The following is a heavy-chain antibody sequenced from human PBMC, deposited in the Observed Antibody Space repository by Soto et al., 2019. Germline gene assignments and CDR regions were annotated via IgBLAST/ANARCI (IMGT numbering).Heavy chain of an antibody. CDR3: AKSIGRDIVVVPAAYYYYGMDV. Sequence: EVQLLESGGGLVQSGGSLRLSCAASGFTFSSYTMSWGRQAPGKGLEWVSAISGSGGSTYYADSVKGRFTISRDNSKNTLSLQMNSLRAEDTAVYFCAKSIGRDIVVVPAAYYYYGMDVWGQGTTVTVSS. J-gene: IGHJ6*02. CDR2: ISGSGGST. V-gene: IGHV3-23*01. CDR1: GFTFSSYT. D-gene: IGHD2-2*01.